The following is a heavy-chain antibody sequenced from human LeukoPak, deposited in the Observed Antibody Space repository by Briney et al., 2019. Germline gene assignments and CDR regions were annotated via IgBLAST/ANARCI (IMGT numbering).Heavy chain of an antibody. V-gene: IGHV4-31*03. CDR2: IYHSGIT. CDR1: GGSISSAAYY. J-gene: IGHJ4*02. CDR3: ARDRGYSYGADS. Sequence: SETLSLTCTVSGGSISSAAYYWNWIRQHPGKGLEWIGYIYHSGITNYNPSLKSRVTISVDTSKNQFSLKLSSVTAADTAVYYCARDRGYSYGADSWGQGTLVTVSS. D-gene: IGHD5-18*01.